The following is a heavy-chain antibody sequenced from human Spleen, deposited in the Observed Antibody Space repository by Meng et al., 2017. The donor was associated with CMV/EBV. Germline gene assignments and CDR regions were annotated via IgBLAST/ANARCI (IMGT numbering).Heavy chain of an antibody. Sequence: SCAASGFTVGSFAMDWVRQAPGEGLEWVASISYDGDNKHYADSVKGRFTISRDNSKNTLYLQMRSLRVEDTAVHYCARESNYNVLDYWGQGSLVTVSS. V-gene: IGHV3-30-3*01. D-gene: IGHD1-7*01. J-gene: IGHJ4*02. CDR2: ISYDGDNK. CDR1: GFTVGSFA. CDR3: ARESNYNVLDY.